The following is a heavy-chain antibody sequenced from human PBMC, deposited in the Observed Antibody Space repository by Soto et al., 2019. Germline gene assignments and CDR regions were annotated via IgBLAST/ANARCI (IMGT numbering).Heavy chain of an antibody. J-gene: IGHJ4*02. CDR1: GFTFSSYA. D-gene: IGHD4-17*01. CDR2: ISYDGSNK. CDR3: ARDRGRTVTTLVY. Sequence: QVQLVESGGGVVQPGRSLRLSCAASGFTFSSYAMHWVRQAPGKGLEWVAVISYDGSNKYYADSVKGRFTISRDNSKNTLYLQMNSLRAEDTAVYYCARDRGRTVTTLVYWGQGTLVTVSS. V-gene: IGHV3-30-3*01.